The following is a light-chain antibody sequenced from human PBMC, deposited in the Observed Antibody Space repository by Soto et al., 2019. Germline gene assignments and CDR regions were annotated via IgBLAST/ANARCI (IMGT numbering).Light chain of an antibody. CDR2: DVS. CDR3: CSYAGSYTWV. Sequence: QSALTQPRSVSGSLGQSVTISCTGTSSDVGGYNYVSWYQQEPGKAPELMIYDVSNRPSGVSDRFSGSKSDNTASLTISGLLAEDEADYYCCSYAGSYTWVFGGGTKLTVL. J-gene: IGLJ3*02. V-gene: IGLV2-11*01. CDR1: SSDVGGYNY.